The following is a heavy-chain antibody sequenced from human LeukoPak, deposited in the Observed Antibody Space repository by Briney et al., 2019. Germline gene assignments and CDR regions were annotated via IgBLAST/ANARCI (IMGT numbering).Heavy chain of an antibody. CDR3: TRGGGWLTDY. Sequence: SETLSLTCTVSGGSISSYYWSWIRQPPGKGLEWIGYIDYSGRTTYNPSLRSRVTISVDTSEDHFSLNLSSVTAADTAVYFCTRGGGWLTDYWGQGTLITVSS. J-gene: IGHJ4*02. D-gene: IGHD6-19*01. CDR2: IDYSGRT. CDR1: GGSISSYY. V-gene: IGHV4-59*01.